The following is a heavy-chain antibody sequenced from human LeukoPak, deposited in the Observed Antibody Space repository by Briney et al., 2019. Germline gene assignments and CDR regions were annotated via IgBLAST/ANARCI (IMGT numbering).Heavy chain of an antibody. V-gene: IGHV3-23*01. CDR1: GFPFSTYW. CDR3: AKRGVVIRVILVGFHKEAYYFDS. Sequence: GGSLRLSCAASGFPFSTYWMSWVRQAPGKGLEWVAGISDSGGRTNYADSVKGRFTISRDNPKNTLFLQMNSLRAEDTAVYFCAKRGVVIRVILVGFHKEAYYFDSWGQGALVTVSS. CDR2: ISDSGGRT. D-gene: IGHD3-22*01. J-gene: IGHJ4*02.